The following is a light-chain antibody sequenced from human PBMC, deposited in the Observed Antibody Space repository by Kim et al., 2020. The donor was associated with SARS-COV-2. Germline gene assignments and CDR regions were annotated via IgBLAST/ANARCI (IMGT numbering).Light chain of an antibody. CDR3: NSYTSSSTLV. CDR2: DVS. J-gene: IGLJ3*02. V-gene: IGLV2-14*04. CDR1: ISCVWGYKY. Sequence: GQSLTVSCTGTISCVWGYKYVSLYQQPPGKAPKLMIYDVSKRPSGVSNRFSGSKSGNTASLTISGLQAEDEADYYCNSYTSSSTLVFGGGTQLTVL.